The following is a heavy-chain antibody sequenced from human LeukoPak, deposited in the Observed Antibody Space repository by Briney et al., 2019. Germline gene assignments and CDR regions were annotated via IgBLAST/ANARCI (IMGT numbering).Heavy chain of an antibody. D-gene: IGHD3-3*01. CDR3: ARDLYDFLEWLLRRANYGMDV. CDR1: GGTFSSYA. CDR2: IIPIFGTA. J-gene: IGHJ6*02. Sequence: ASVKVSCKASGGTFSSYAISWVRQAPGQGLEWMGGIIPIFGTANYAQKFQGRVTITADESTSTAYMELSSLRAEDTAVYYCARDLYDFLEWLLRRANYGMDVWGQGTTVTVSS. V-gene: IGHV1-69*13.